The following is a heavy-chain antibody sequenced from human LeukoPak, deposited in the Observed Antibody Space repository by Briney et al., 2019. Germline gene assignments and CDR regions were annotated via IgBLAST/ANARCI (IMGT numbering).Heavy chain of an antibody. Sequence: GGSLRLSCAASGFTFSTSAMSWVRQAPGKGLEWVSAISGGGTSTYYSDSVKGRFTISRDNSKHMLYLQMNSLRAEDTAVYYCTKGPRSIDYWGQGTLVTVSS. V-gene: IGHV3-23*01. CDR2: ISGGGTST. CDR1: GFTFSTSA. D-gene: IGHD4-17*01. J-gene: IGHJ4*02. CDR3: TKGPRSIDY.